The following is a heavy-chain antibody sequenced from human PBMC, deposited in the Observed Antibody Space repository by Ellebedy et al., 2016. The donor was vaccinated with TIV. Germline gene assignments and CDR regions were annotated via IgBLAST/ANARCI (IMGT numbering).Heavy chain of an antibody. CDR1: GYRFTFYY. J-gene: IGHJ4*02. CDR2: IIPIVGIA. Sequence: ASVKVSCKASGYRFTFYYMHWVRKAPGQGLEWMGRIIPIVGIANDAQKFQGRVTFTADKSTSTAYMELSSLRAEDTAVYYCARTYSSGYDYWGQGTLVTVSS. V-gene: IGHV1-69*02. CDR3: ARTYSSGYDY. D-gene: IGHD6-19*01.